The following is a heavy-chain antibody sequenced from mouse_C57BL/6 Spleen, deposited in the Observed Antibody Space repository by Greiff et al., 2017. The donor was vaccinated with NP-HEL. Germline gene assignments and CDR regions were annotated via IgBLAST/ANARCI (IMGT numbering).Heavy chain of an antibody. J-gene: IGHJ2*01. D-gene: IGHD1-1*01. V-gene: IGHV5-16*01. CDR3: ARGYYGSSYIDY. CDR1: GFTFSDYY. Sequence: EVHLVESEGGLVQPGSSMKLSCTASGFTFSDYYMAWVRQVPEKGLEWVANINYDGSSTYYLDSLKSRFIISRDNAKNILYLQMSRLKSEDTATDYCARGYYGSSYIDYWGQGTTLTVSS. CDR2: INYDGSST.